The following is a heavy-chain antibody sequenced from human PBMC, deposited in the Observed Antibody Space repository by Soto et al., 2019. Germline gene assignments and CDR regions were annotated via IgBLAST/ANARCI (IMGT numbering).Heavy chain of an antibody. CDR1: GGSFSGYY. V-gene: IGHV4-34*01. D-gene: IGHD2-21*02. CDR2: INHSGST. Sequence: SETLSLTCAVYGGSFSGYYWSWIRQPPGKGLEWIGEINHSGSTNYNPSLKSRVTISVDTSKNQFSLKLSSVTAADTAVYYCARRRGIVVVTAIPPDFYYWGQGTLVTVSS. J-gene: IGHJ4*02. CDR3: ARRRGIVVVTAIPPDFYY.